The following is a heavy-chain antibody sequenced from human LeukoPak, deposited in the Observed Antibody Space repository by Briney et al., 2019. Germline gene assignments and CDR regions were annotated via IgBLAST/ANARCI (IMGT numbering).Heavy chain of an antibody. CDR3: AREGVGHYYYYYYMDV. Sequence: GGSLRLSCAASGFTFSSYSMNWVPRAPGRGRGGVAYITISGTNEYYADSVKGRFTISRDNAKNSLYLQMNSLRAEDTAIYYCAREGVGHYYYYYYMDVWGKGTTVTISS. J-gene: IGHJ6*03. V-gene: IGHV3-48*04. CDR2: ITISGTNE. CDR1: GFTFSSYS. D-gene: IGHD2-8*01.